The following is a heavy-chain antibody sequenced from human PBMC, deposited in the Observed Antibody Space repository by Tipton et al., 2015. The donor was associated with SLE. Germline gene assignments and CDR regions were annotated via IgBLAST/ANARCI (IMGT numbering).Heavy chain of an antibody. CDR1: GYSVSSGYY. CDR2: IFHSGST. V-gene: IGHV4-38-2*02. Sequence: TLSLTCAVSGYSVSSGYYWGWIRQPPGKGLEWIGSIFHSGSTYYNPSLKSRVTMSVDTSKNQFSLKLRSVTAADTAVYYCARDRAAARPYYFDYWGQGTLVTVSS. J-gene: IGHJ4*02. D-gene: IGHD6-13*01. CDR3: ARDRAAARPYYFDY.